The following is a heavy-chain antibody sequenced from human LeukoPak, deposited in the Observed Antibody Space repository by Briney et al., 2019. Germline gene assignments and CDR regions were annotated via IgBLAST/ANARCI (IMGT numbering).Heavy chain of an antibody. V-gene: IGHV3-21*01. CDR1: GFPFSSYS. J-gene: IGHJ4*02. D-gene: IGHD2-2*02. Sequence: PGGALRLSCATSGFPFSSYSMKSVRQTPGKGLEWVSSISSSSSYIYYADSVKGRFTISRDNAKNSLYLQMNSLRAEDTAVYYCARDGQYQLLYSHFDYGGQGTLVTVSS. CDR2: ISSSSSYI. CDR3: ARDGQYQLLYSHFDY.